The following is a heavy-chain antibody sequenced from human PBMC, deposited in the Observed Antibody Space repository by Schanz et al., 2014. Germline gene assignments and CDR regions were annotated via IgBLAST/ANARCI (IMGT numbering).Heavy chain of an antibody. CDR3: ARDSRSNYDFLTAYYSIDY. Sequence: VQLLQFGGGVVQPGGSLRLSCEASEFTFSSYKMNWVRQAPGKGLEWVSSISSSGSYIHYADSVKGRFTISRDNAKNTLYLQMNSLRAEDTAVYYCARDSRSNYDFLTAYYSIDYWGQGTLVTVSS. J-gene: IGHJ4*02. V-gene: IGHV3-21*01. CDR2: ISSSGSYI. CDR1: EFTFSSYK. D-gene: IGHD3-9*01.